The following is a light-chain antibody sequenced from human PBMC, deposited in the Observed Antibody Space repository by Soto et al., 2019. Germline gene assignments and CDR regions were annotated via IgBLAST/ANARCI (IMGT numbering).Light chain of an antibody. CDR3: QQRGDWPLT. CDR2: DAS. V-gene: IGKV3-11*01. CDR1: QSVSNH. J-gene: IGKJ4*01. Sequence: EIVLTQSPATLSLSPGERATLSCKARQSVSNHLAWYQQKRGQAPRLLIYDASTRATGIPARFSGRGSGTDFTLTISSLEPEDFAVYYCQQRGDWPLTFGGGTKVDIK.